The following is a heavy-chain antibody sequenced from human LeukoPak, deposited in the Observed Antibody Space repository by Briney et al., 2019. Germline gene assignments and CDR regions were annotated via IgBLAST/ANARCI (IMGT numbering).Heavy chain of an antibody. CDR3: ARGLGQPYYFDY. CDR2: IYSGGST. Sequence: GGSLRLSCAASGFTFSSYAMSWVRQAPGKGLEWVSVIYSGGSTYYADSVKGRFTISRDNSKNTLYLQMNSLRAEDTAVYYCARGLGQPYYFDYWGQGTLVTVSS. D-gene: IGHD3-10*01. V-gene: IGHV3-66*01. CDR1: GFTFSSYA. J-gene: IGHJ4*02.